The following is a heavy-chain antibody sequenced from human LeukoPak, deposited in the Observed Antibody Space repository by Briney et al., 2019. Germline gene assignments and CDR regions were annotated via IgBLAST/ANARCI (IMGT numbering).Heavy chain of an antibody. CDR3: ARESSSSWYGYFDS. D-gene: IGHD6-13*01. CDR1: GGSIVSGSYY. Sequence: PSQTLSLTCSVSGGSIVSGSYYWSWIRQHPGKGLEWIGHIYFSGDASYNPSLKSRVTISVDTSKNQFSLKLSSVTAADTAVYYCARESSSSWYGYFDSWGQGTLVTVPS. J-gene: IGHJ4*02. V-gene: IGHV4-30-4*01. CDR2: IYFSGDA.